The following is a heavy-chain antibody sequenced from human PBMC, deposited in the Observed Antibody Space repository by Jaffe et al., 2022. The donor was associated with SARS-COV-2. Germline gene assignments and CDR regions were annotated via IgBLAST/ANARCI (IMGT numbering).Heavy chain of an antibody. J-gene: IGHJ6*02. V-gene: IGHV3-7*01. Sequence: EVQLVESGGGLVQPGGSLRLSCAASGFTFSSYWMSWVRQAPGKGLEWVANIKQDGSEKYYVDSVKGRFTISRDNAKNSLYLQMNSLRAEDTAVYYCARVIRSGYYDFWSGPFYYYYGMDVWGQGTTVTVSS. D-gene: IGHD3-3*01. CDR3: ARVIRSGYYDFWSGPFYYYYGMDV. CDR1: GFTFSSYW. CDR2: IKQDGSEK.